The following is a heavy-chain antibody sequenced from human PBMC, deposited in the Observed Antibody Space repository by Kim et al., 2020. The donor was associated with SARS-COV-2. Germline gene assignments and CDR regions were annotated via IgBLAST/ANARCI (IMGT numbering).Heavy chain of an antibody. V-gene: IGHV1-69*04. Sequence: SVKVSCKAXGGVFSTNAINWVRQAPGRGLEWMGKIIPLLGTAKYAEKFQGRVTIKADKSTNTAYMEVNSLRYEDTAVYYCAREGTTVAYYYYYMDVWGKGTTVTVSS. CDR3: AREGTTVAYYYYYMDV. D-gene: IGHD4-4*01. CDR2: IIPLLGTA. J-gene: IGHJ6*03. CDR1: GGVFSTNA.